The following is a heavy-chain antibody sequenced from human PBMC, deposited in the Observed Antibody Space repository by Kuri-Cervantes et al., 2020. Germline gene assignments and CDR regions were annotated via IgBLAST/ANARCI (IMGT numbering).Heavy chain of an antibody. V-gene: IGHV3-23*01. CDR1: GFTFSSFA. D-gene: IGHD6-19*01. CDR2: MTNSGDG. CDR3: AKEKGGWYY. Sequence: GGSLRLSCAASGFTFSSFAMSWVRQGPGKGLEWVSGMTNSGDGYYADSVKGRFTISRDNSKNTLYLQMNSLRAEDTALYYCAKEKGGWYYWGQGTLVTVSS. J-gene: IGHJ4*02.